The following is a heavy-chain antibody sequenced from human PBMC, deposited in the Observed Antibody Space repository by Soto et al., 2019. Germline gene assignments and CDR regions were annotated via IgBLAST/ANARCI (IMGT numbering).Heavy chain of an antibody. CDR3: AKDQAEGGFTYGFFYYYGLDV. CDR2: TDTSGGST. J-gene: IGHJ6*02. D-gene: IGHD5-18*01. Sequence: EVQVLESGGGLVQPGGSLRLSCAGSGVTFSSYAMSWVRQPPGRGLEWVSATDTSGGSTYYADSVKGRFTVSRDNSRNTLHLQMNGLRAEDTAVYYCAKDQAEGGFTYGFFYYYGLDVWGQGTTVTVSS. CDR1: GVTFSSYA. V-gene: IGHV3-23*01.